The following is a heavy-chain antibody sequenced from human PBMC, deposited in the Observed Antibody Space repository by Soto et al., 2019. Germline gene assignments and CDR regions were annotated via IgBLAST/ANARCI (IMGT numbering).Heavy chain of an antibody. CDR2: INPNSGGT. CDR3: ARDLIPPAATDNDNWFDP. V-gene: IGHV1-2*02. Sequence: ASVKVSCKASGYTFTGYYMHWVRQAPGQGLEWMGWINPNSGGTNFAQKFQGRVTMTRDTSISTAYMELSRLRSDDTAVYYCARDLIPPAATDNDNWFDPWGQGTLVTVSS. J-gene: IGHJ5*02. CDR1: GYTFTGYY. D-gene: IGHD2-2*01.